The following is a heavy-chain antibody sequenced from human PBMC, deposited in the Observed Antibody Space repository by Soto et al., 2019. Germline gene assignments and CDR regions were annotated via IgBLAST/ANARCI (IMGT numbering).Heavy chain of an antibody. CDR1: GYTFTSYG. Sequence: GASVKVSCKASGYTFTSYGISWVRQAPGQGLEWMGWISAYNGNTNYAQKLQGRVTMTTDTSTSTAYMELRSLGSDDTAVYYCARGDIVVVPAAISGSGWFDPWGQGTLVTVSS. CDR3: ARGDIVVVPAAISGSGWFDP. D-gene: IGHD2-2*01. J-gene: IGHJ5*02. CDR2: ISAYNGNT. V-gene: IGHV1-18*01.